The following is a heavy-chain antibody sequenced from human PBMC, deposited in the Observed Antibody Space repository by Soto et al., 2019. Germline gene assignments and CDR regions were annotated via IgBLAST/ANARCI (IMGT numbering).Heavy chain of an antibody. J-gene: IGHJ4*02. CDR2: IRSKAYGGTT. D-gene: IGHD3-22*01. CDR1: GFTFGDYA. V-gene: IGHV3-49*03. CDR3: TRVRDYYDSSGPGRFYFDY. Sequence: GGSLRLSCTASGFTFGDYAMSWFRQAPGKGLEWVGFIRSKAYGGTTEYAASVKGRFTISRDDSKSIAYLQMNSLKTEDTAVYYCTRVRDYYDSSGPGRFYFDYWGQGTLVTVSS.